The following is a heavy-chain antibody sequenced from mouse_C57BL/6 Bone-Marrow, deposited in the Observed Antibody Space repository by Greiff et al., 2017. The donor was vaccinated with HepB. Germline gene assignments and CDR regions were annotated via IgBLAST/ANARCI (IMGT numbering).Heavy chain of an antibody. CDR3: VLGGFAY. D-gene: IGHD4-1*01. J-gene: IGHJ3*01. CDR1: GYTFTSYG. V-gene: IGHV1-81*01. CDR2: IYPRSGNT. Sequence: LVESGAELARPGASVKLSCKASGYTFTSYGISWVKQRTGQGLEWIGEIYPRSGNTYYNEKFKGKATLTADKSSSTAYMELRSLTSEDSAVYFCVLGGFAYWGQGTLVTVSA.